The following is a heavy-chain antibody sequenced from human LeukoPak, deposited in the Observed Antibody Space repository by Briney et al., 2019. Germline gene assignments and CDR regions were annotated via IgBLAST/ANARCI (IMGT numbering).Heavy chain of an antibody. J-gene: IGHJ5*02. CDR2: IYHSGST. CDR1: GGSISSGGYS. V-gene: IGHV4-30-2*02. Sequence: SETLSLTCAVSGGSISSGGYSWSWIRQPPGKGLEWIGYIYHSGSTYYNPSLKSRVTISVDRTKNQFSLKLSSVTAADTAVYYFARGTNLVDPLGQGTLVTVSS. CDR3: ARGTNLVDP.